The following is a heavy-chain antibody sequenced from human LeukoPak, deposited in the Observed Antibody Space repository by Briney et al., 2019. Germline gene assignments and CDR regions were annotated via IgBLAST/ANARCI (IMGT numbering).Heavy chain of an antibody. J-gene: IGHJ4*02. V-gene: IGHV4-39*07. CDR1: GGSISSSSYY. CDR2: IYYSGST. CDR3: ARRPWGSGYGLDY. Sequence: SETLSLTCTVSGGSISSSSYYWGWIRQPPGKGLEWIGSIYYSGSTYYNPSLKSRVTISVDRSKNQFSLKLSSVTAADTAVYYCARRPWGSGYGLDYWGQGTLVTVSS. D-gene: IGHD3-22*01.